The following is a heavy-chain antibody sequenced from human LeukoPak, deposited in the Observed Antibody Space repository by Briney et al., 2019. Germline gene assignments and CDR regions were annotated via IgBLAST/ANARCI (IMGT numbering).Heavy chain of an antibody. CDR1: GGSISGYY. V-gene: IGHV4-59*01. D-gene: IGHD3-9*01. CDR3: AREARVTYDILTGYFDY. J-gene: IGHJ4*02. CDR2: IYYSGST. Sequence: SETLSLTCTVSGGSISGYYWSWIRQPPGKGLEWIGYIYYSGSTNYNPSLKSRVTISVDTSKNQFSLKLSSVTAADTAVYYCAREARVTYDILTGYFDYWGQGTLVTVSS.